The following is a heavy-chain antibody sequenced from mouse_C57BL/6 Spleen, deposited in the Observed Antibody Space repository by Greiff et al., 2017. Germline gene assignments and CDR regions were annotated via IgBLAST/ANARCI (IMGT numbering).Heavy chain of an antibody. Sequence: EVQGVESGGGLVQSGRSLRLSCATSGFTFSDFYMEWVRQAPGKGLEWIAASRNKANDYTTEYSASVKGRFIVSRDTSQSILYLQMNARRAEDTAIYYCARDAGAMDYWGQGTSVTVSS. J-gene: IGHJ4*01. CDR2: SRNKANDYTT. V-gene: IGHV7-1*01. CDR1: GFTFSDFY. CDR3: ARDAGAMDY.